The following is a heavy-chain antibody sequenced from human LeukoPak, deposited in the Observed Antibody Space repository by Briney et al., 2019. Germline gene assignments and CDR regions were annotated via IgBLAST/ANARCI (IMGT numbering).Heavy chain of an antibody. Sequence: PGGSLRLSCAASGFTFSSYAMHWVRQAPGKGLEWVAVIWYDGSNKYYADSLKGRFTISRDNSKSTLYLEMNSLRAEDTAMYYCARGGYCSSTRCYRSLFANYWGQGTLVTVSS. CDR3: ARGGYCSSTRCYRSLFANY. CDR2: IWYDGSNK. J-gene: IGHJ4*02. D-gene: IGHD2-2*01. V-gene: IGHV3-33*08. CDR1: GFTFSSYA.